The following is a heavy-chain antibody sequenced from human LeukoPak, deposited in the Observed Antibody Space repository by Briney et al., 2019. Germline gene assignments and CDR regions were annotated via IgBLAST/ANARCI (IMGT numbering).Heavy chain of an antibody. CDR3: ARETYSYGSPFDY. J-gene: IGHJ4*02. V-gene: IGHV3-7*03. CDR1: GFTFSSYW. D-gene: IGHD5-18*01. Sequence: AGGSRRLSCAASGFTFSSYWMTWVRQAPGRGLEWVANIKHDGSEKYYVDSVKGRFTISRDNAKNSLYLQMNSLRAEDTAVYYCARETYSYGSPFDYWGQGTLVTVSS. CDR2: IKHDGSEK.